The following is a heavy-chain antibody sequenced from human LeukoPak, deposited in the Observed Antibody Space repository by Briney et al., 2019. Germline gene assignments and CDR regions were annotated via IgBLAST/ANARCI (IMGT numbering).Heavy chain of an antibody. CDR1: GYTFTGYY. CDR3: ASAEYVDYYYYGMDV. V-gene: IGHV1-2*02. CDR2: INPNSGGT. J-gene: IGHJ6*02. Sequence: GAPVKVSCKASGYTFTGYYMHWVRQAPGQGLEWMGWINPNSGGTNYAQKFQGRVTMTRDTSISTAYMELSRLRSDDTAVYYCASAEYVDYYYYGMDVWGQGTTVTVSS. D-gene: IGHD1-14*01.